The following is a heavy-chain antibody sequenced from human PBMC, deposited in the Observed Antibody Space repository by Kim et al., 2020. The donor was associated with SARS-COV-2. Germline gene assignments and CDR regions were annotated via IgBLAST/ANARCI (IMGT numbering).Heavy chain of an antibody. Sequence: SVKVSCKASGGTFSSYAISWVRQAPGQGLEWMGGIIPIFGTANYAQKFQGRVTITADESTSTAYMELSSLRSEDTAVYYCARDHRDGIQLWSAGWFDPWGQGTLVTVSS. CDR1: GGTFSSYA. V-gene: IGHV1-69*13. CDR2: IIPIFGTA. D-gene: IGHD5-18*01. J-gene: IGHJ5*02. CDR3: ARDHRDGIQLWSAGWFDP.